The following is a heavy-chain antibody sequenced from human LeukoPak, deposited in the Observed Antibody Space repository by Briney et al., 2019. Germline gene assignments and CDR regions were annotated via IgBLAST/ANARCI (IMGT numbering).Heavy chain of an antibody. CDR3: ARAGPGSGWYFDY. V-gene: IGHV1-18*01. D-gene: IGHD6-19*01. Sequence: ASVKVSCKASGYDFTSGGITWVRRAPGQGLEWMGWISPYNGNTRYAQKFQGRVAMTTDTSTTTAYMELKGLRFNDTAVYYCARAGPGSGWYFDYWGQGTLVTVSS. J-gene: IGHJ4*02. CDR2: ISPYNGNT. CDR1: GYDFTSGG.